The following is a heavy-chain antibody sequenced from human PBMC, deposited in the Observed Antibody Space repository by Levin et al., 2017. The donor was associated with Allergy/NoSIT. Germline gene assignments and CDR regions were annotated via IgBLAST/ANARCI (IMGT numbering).Heavy chain of an antibody. V-gene: IGHV1-18*01. D-gene: IGHD6-19*01. CDR1: GYTFTSYG. CDR3: ARDGAVAGRDNWFDP. Sequence: ASVKVSCKASGYTFTSYGISWVRQAPGQGLEWMGWISAYNGNTNYAQKLQGRVTMTTDTSTSTAYMELRSLRSDDTAVYYCARDGAVAGRDNWFDPWGQGTLVTVSS. CDR2: ISAYNGNT. J-gene: IGHJ5*02.